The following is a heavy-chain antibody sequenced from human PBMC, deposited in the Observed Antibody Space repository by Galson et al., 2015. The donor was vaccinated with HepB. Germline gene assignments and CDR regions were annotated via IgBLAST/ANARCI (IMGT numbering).Heavy chain of an antibody. V-gene: IGHV4-34*01. D-gene: IGHD1-1*01. CDR2: INHSGST. Sequence: SETLSLTCAVYGGSFSGYYWSWIRQPPGKGLEWIGEINHSGSTNYNPSLKSRVTISVDTSKNQFSLKLSSVTAADTAVYYCARAPRTKGGSLKLPDPHGFDTWGQGTMVIVSS. J-gene: IGHJ3*02. CDR3: ARAPRTKGGSLKLPDPHGFDT. CDR1: GGSFSGYY.